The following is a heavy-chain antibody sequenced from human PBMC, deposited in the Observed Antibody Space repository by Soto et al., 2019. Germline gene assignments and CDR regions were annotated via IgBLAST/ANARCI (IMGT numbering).Heavy chain of an antibody. CDR1: GFTFSSYS. CDR3: AIRLRGCSTTCDFDY. J-gene: IGHJ4*02. D-gene: IGHD2-2*01. Sequence: EVQLVESGGGLVKPGGSLRLSCAASGFTFSSYSMNWVRQAPGQVLEWVSSISSSSSYIYYADSVKGRFTISRDNDQKSLHLQMHSLRAEDTAVDYCAIRLRGCSTTCDFDYWGQGTLVTVSS. V-gene: IGHV3-21*01. CDR2: ISSSSSYI.